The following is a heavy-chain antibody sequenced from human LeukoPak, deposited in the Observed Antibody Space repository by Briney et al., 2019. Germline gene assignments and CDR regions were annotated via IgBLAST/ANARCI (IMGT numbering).Heavy chain of an antibody. D-gene: IGHD1-1*01. CDR3: ARIDWNPDY. J-gene: IGHJ4*02. Sequence: SETLSLTCAVSGYSISRGYHWDWIRQPPGKGLEWIGSIHHSGSTYYNPSLKSRVTISVDTSKNQLSLKLSSVTAADTAVHYCARIDWNPDYWGQGTLVTVSS. CDR2: IHHSGST. CDR1: GYSISRGYH. V-gene: IGHV4-38-2*01.